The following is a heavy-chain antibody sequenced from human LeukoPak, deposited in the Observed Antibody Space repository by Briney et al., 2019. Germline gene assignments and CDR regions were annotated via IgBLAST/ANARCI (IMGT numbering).Heavy chain of an antibody. CDR3: ARTNHDTSAYMDY. D-gene: IGHD3-22*01. V-gene: IGHV4-4*02. CDR2: IYHTGGT. J-gene: IGHJ4*02. CDR1: GDSISSSKW. Sequence: SGTLSLTCAVSGDSISSSKWWSWVRQSPGKGLEWIGEIYHTGGTNYHPSLKSRVTVSIDKSKNQFSLKLTSVTAADTAVYYCARTNHDTSAYMDYWGQGTLVTVSS.